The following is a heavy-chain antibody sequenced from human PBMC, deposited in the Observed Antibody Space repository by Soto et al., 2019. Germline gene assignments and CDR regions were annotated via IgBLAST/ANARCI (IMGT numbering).Heavy chain of an antibody. D-gene: IGHD3-3*01. CDR2: IIPIFGTA. V-gene: IGHV1-69*06. CDR3: AREYYDFWSGYYGNWFDP. CDR1: GGTFSSYA. Sequence: SVKVSCKASGGTFSSYAISWVRRAPGQGLEWMGGIIPIFGTANYAQKFQGRVTITADKSTSTAYMELSSLRSEDTAVYYCAREYYDFWSGYYGNWFDPWGQGTLVTVSS. J-gene: IGHJ5*02.